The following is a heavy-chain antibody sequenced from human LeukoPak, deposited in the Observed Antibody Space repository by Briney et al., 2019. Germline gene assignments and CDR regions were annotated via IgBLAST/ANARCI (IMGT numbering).Heavy chain of an antibody. CDR1: GFTFSSYG. J-gene: IGHJ4*02. Sequence: PGRSLRLSCAASGFTFSSYGMHWVRQAPGKGLEWVAVIWYDGSNKYYADSVKGRFTISRDNSKNTLYLQMNSLRAEDTAVYYCAREEYYYDSSGYYPMYYFDYWGQGTLVTVSS. CDR2: IWYDGSNK. CDR3: AREEYYYDSSGYYPMYYFDY. V-gene: IGHV3-33*01. D-gene: IGHD3-22*01.